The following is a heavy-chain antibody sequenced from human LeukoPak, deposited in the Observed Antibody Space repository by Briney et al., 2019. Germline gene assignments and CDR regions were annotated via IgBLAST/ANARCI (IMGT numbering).Heavy chain of an antibody. CDR2: IYYSGST. Sequence: SETLSLTCTVSGGSISSYYWSWIRQPPGKGLEWIGYIYYSGSTNYNPSLKSRVTISVDTSKNQFSLKLSSVTAADTAVYYCARHEIAVTGHNWFDPWGQGTLVTVSS. V-gene: IGHV4-59*08. J-gene: IGHJ5*02. CDR1: GGSISSYY. CDR3: ARHEIAVTGHNWFDP. D-gene: IGHD6-19*01.